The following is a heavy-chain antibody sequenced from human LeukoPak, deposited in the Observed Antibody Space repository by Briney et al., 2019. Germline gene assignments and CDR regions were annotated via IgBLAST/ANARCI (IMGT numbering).Heavy chain of an antibody. J-gene: IGHJ4*02. CDR3: ASSFPRRDDYISNYFDY. D-gene: IGHD5-24*01. Sequence: PGGSLRLSCAASGFTFSTYSMIWVRQAPGRGLEWVSSINSSGTYIYYADSMRGRFTISRDNSKNSRYLQMNSLRAEDTAVYYCASSFPRRDDYISNYFDYWGQGTLVTVSS. CDR1: GFTFSTYS. V-gene: IGHV3-21*01. CDR2: INSSGTYI.